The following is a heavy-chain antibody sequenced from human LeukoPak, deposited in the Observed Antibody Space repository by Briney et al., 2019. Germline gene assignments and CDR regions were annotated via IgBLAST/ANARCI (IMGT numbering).Heavy chain of an antibody. CDR1: GGSISSYY. D-gene: IGHD2-15*01. V-gene: IGHV4-59*01. CDR3: ARSRVGYCSGGSCYGSGGRAFDI. CDR2: IYYSGST. Sequence: SETLSLTCTVSGGSISSYYWSWIRQPPGKGLEWIGYIYYSGSTNYNPSLKSRVTISVDTSKNQFSLKLSSVTPADTAVYYCARSRVGYCSGGSCYGSGGRAFDIWGQGTMVTVSS. J-gene: IGHJ3*02.